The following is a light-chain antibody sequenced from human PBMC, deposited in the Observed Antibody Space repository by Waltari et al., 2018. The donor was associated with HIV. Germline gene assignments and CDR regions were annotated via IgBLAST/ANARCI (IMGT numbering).Light chain of an antibody. CDR1: SPNIGAGYD. CDR2: FNN. Sequence: QSVLPQPPSVSGAPGQRVTIPCPGSSPNIGAGYDIHWYQQLPGTAPKLLIYFNNNRPSGVPDRFSGSKSGTSASLAITGLQAEDEADYYCQSYDSRVFGGGTKLTVL. J-gene: IGLJ3*02. CDR3: QSYDSRV. V-gene: IGLV1-40*01.